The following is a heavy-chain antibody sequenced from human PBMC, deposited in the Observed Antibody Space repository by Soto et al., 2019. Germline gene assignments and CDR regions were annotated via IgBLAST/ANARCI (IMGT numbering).Heavy chain of an antibody. CDR3: ARGDSSSSSYYYYYGMDV. J-gene: IGHJ6*02. CDR2: IYHSGST. V-gene: IGHV4-4*02. CDR1: GGSISSSNW. Sequence: TSETLSLTCAVSGGSISSSNWWSWVRQPPGKGLEWIGEIYHSGSTNYNPSLKSRVTISVDKSKNQFSLKLSSVTAADTAVYYCARGDSSSSSYYYYYGMDVWGQGTTVTVSS. D-gene: IGHD6-6*01.